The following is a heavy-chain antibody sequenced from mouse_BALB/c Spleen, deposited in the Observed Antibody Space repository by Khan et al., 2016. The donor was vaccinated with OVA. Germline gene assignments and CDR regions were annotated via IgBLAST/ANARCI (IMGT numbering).Heavy chain of an antibody. J-gene: IGHJ2*01. Sequence: MQLEESGPELVKPGASVKISCKASGYSFTGYFMNWVMQSHGKSLEWIGRINPHIGETFYNQKIRDKATLTVDESSSTAHMELRSLASEDSAVYYCARTYGSDFDYWGQGTTLTVSS. CDR3: ARTYGSDFDY. CDR1: GYSFTGYF. V-gene: IGHV1-20*02. CDR2: INPHIGET. D-gene: IGHD1-1*01.